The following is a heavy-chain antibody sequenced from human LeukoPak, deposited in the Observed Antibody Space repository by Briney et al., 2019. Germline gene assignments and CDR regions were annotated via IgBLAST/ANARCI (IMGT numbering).Heavy chain of an antibody. Sequence: ASVKVSCKASGYTFTGYHIHWVRQAPGQGLEWMGRTIPYSGDTNFAQKFQGRVTMTRDTSITTAYMDLSSLTPDDTAVYFCARDQGSLTRSWYTGYWGQGTQVTVSS. CDR1: GYTFTGYH. J-gene: IGHJ4*02. CDR2: TIPYSGDT. CDR3: ARDQGSLTRSWYTGY. V-gene: IGHV1-2*06. D-gene: IGHD6-13*01.